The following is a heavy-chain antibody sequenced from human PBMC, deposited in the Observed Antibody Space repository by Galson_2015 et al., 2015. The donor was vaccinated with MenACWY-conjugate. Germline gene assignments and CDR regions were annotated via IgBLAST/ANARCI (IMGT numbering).Heavy chain of an antibody. CDR2: ISSSRTDT. CDR1: GFTFRNHD. D-gene: IGHD3-3*01. CDR3: AKPISSDYDFMTGDS. V-gene: IGHV3-23*01. Sequence: SLRLSCPASGFTFRNHDISCFGLAPGTRMAGASRISSSRTDTYYVESVTPRFTISRDNSKNTLFLQMNTLRAEDPALYYCAKPISSDYDFMTGDSWGQGTLVTVSS. J-gene: IGHJ4*02.